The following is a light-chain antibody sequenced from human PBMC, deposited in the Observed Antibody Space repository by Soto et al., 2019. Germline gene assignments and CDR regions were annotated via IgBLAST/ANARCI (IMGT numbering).Light chain of an antibody. V-gene: IGKV3-15*01. Sequence: EIAMTPSPPALSVSPRERVTLSCRASQRLHGCLLWLQKKSGQPPRLLIYGASTRASGIPARFSGSGSGTEFTLTISSLQSDDFAIYYCQLYNNWPVTFGQGTKVDIK. CDR2: GAS. J-gene: IGKJ1*01. CDR1: QRLHGC. CDR3: QLYNNWPVT.